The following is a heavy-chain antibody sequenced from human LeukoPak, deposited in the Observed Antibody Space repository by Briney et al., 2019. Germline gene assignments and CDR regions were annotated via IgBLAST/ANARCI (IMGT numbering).Heavy chain of an antibody. Sequence: SETLSLTCTVSGGSISSYYWSWIRQPPGKGLEWIGYIYYSGSTNYHPSLKSRVTISVDTSKNQFSLKLSSVTAADTAVYYCARTPDVKYGDSLPLDYWGQGTLVTVSS. CDR3: ARTPDVKYGDSLPLDY. CDR2: IYYSGST. V-gene: IGHV4-59*08. J-gene: IGHJ4*02. D-gene: IGHD4-17*01. CDR1: GGSISSYY.